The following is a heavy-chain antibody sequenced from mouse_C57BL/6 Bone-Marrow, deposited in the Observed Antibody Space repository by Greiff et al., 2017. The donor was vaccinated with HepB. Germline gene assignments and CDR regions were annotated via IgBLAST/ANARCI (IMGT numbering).Heavy chain of an antibody. CDR2: IYPRSGNT. CDR3: AAQATFAY. D-gene: IGHD3-2*02. J-gene: IGHJ3*01. Sequence: QVQLKESGAELARPGASVKLSCKASGYTFTSYGISWVKQRTGQGLEWIGEIYPRSGNTYYNEKFKGKATLTADKSSSTAYMELRSLTSEDSAVYFCAAQATFAYWGQGTLVTVSA. V-gene: IGHV1-81*01. CDR1: GYTFTSYG.